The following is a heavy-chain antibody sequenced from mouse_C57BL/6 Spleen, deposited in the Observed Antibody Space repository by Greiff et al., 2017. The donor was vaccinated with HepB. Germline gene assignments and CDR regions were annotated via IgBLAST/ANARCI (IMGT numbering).Heavy chain of an antibody. D-gene: IGHD1-1*01. CDR2: IRSKSNNYAT. J-gene: IGHJ3*01. CDR1: GFSFNTYA. Sequence: EVMLVESGGGLVQPKGSLKLSCAASGFSFNTYAMNWVRQAPGKGLEWVARIRSKSNNYATYYADSVKDRFTISRDDSESMLYLQMNNLKTEDTAMYYCVRPYYYGSSSFAYWGQGTLVTVSA. V-gene: IGHV10-1*01. CDR3: VRPYYYGSSSFAY.